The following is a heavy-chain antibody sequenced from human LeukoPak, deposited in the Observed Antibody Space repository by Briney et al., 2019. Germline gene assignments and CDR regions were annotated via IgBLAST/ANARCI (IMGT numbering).Heavy chain of an antibody. D-gene: IGHD3-22*01. Sequence: ASVKVSCKASGGTFSSYAISWVRQAPGQGLEWMGRIIPILGIANYAQKFQGRVTITADKSTSTAYMELSSLRSEDTAEYYCARSQDYYDSSGYYCLDYWGQGTLVTVSS. CDR1: GGTFSSYA. J-gene: IGHJ4*02. V-gene: IGHV1-69*04. CDR3: ARSQDYYDSSGYYCLDY. CDR2: IIPILGIA.